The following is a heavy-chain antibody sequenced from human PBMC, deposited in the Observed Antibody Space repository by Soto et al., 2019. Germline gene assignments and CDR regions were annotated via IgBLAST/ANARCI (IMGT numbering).Heavy chain of an antibody. D-gene: IGHD6-6*01. J-gene: IGHJ4*02. CDR3: ASGGSSLNFDS. CDR1: GFTFRSYW. V-gene: IGHV3-74*01. CDR2: INSDGSST. Sequence: EVQLVESGGGLVQPGGPLRLSCAASGFTFRSYWMQWVRQAPGQGLVWVSWINSDGSSTSYADSVKGRFTISRDNAKNPLYLQMNSLRAEDTAVYYCASGGSSLNFDSWGQGTLVTVSS.